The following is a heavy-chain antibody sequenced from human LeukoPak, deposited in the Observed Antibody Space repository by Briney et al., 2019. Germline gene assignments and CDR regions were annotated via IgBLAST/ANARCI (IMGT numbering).Heavy chain of an antibody. V-gene: IGHV3-74*01. CDR1: GFTFSSYW. CDR3: ARGTMVEYYYDSSGYYW. J-gene: IGHJ4*02. CDR2: INSDGSST. Sequence: PGGSLRLSCAASGFTFSSYWMHWVRQAPGKGLVWVSRINSDGSSTSYADSVKGRFTISRDNAKNTLYLQMNSLRAEDTAVYYCARGTMVEYYYDSSGYYWWGRGTLVTVSS. D-gene: IGHD3-22*01.